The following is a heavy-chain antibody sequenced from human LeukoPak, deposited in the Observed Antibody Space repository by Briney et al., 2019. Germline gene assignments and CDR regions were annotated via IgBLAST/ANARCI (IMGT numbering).Heavy chain of an antibody. D-gene: IGHD1-26*01. V-gene: IGHV3-30-3*01. Sequence: GGSLRLSCAASGFSFSSYAMHWVCQAPGKGLEWVATTPYDGNSEYYADSVQGRFTISRDNSKNTLYLQMNSLRADDTAVYYCARDSRSYCTGTEFWGQGTLVTVSS. CDR3: ARDSRSYCTGTEF. CDR1: GFSFSSYA. J-gene: IGHJ4*02. CDR2: TPYDGNSE.